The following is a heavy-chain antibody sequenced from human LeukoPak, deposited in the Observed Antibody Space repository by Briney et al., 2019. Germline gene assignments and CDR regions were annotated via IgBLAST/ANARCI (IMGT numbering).Heavy chain of an antibody. J-gene: IGHJ6*02. D-gene: IGHD3-3*01. CDR1: RFTFSSYA. Sequence: GGSLRLSCAASRFTFSSYAMSWVRQTPGKGLEWVSAISGSGGSTYYADSVKGRFTISRDNSKNTPFLQMNSLRVEDTAPYYCAKSVAIYFYYGLDVWGQGTTVTVSS. CDR2: ISGSGGST. CDR3: AKSVAIYFYYGLDV. V-gene: IGHV3-23*01.